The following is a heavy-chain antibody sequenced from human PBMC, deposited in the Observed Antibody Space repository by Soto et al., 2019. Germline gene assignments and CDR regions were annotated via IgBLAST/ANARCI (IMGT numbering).Heavy chain of an antibody. D-gene: IGHD1-26*01. Sequence: SETLSLTCTVSGGSISSGGYYWSWIRQHPGKGLEWIGYIYYSGSTYCNPSLKSRVTISVDTSKNTLYLQMNSLRAEDTAVYYCAKDLLKWELPAPFDYWGQGTLVTVSS. V-gene: IGHV4-31*03. CDR3: AKDLLKWELPAPFDY. CDR2: IYYSGST. CDR1: GGSISSGGYY. J-gene: IGHJ4*02.